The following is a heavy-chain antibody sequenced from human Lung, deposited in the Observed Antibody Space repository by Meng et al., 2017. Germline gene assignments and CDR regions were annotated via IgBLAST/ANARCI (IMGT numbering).Heavy chain of an antibody. CDR1: LGSITSSNW. Sequence: QVHLQEAGPGMVKPTGTLALTCSVSLGSITSSNWWSWVRQPPGKGLEWIGEISQSGRTNYDPSLRGRVTISVESNTQFSLKLSSVTAADTAVYYCASHVTMAGQRGFDYWGQGTLVTVSS. D-gene: IGHD6-19*01. V-gene: IGHV4-4*02. CDR2: ISQSGRT. J-gene: IGHJ4*02. CDR3: ASHVTMAGQRGFDY.